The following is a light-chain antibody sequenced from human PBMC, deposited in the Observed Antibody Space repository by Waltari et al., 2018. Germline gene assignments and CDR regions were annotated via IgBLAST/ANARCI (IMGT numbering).Light chain of an antibody. J-gene: IGLJ2*01. CDR1: SSDIGGYNY. Sequence: QSALTQPASVSGSPGPSIPLPCPGTSSDIGGYNYVSWYQQLPGKAPKLIIYDVSNRPSGVSSRFSGSKSGNTTSLTISGLQAEDEANYYCSSYIDSSTLELFGGGTSLTVL. V-gene: IGLV2-14*03. CDR2: DVS. CDR3: SSYIDSSTLEL.